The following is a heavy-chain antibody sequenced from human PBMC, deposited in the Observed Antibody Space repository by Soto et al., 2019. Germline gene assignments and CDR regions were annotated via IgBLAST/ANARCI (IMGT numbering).Heavy chain of an antibody. V-gene: IGHV3-23*01. J-gene: IGHJ6*02. CDR3: AKGIGTTRLYSMDV. Sequence: HPGGSLRLSCVGSGFTFHTYVMNWVRQAPGKGLEWVSGISANGDSTFYADSLEGRFTISRDNSKNTVYLQMSNLRGGDTALYFCAKGIGTTRLYSMDVWGQGTTVTVSS. D-gene: IGHD1-7*01. CDR1: GFTFHTYV. CDR2: ISANGDST.